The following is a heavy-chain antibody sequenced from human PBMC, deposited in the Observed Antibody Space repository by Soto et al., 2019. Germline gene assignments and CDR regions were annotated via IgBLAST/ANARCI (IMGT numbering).Heavy chain of an antibody. CDR3: AKDRGYCSSTSCYDAFDI. V-gene: IGHV3-23*01. CDR1: GFTFSSYA. Sequence: GGSLRLSCAASGFTFSSYAMSWVRQAPGKGLEWVSAISGSGGSTYYADCVKGRFTISRDNSKNTLYLQMNSLRAEDTAVYYCAKDRGYCSSTSCYDAFDIWGQGTMVTVSS. D-gene: IGHD2-2*01. J-gene: IGHJ3*02. CDR2: ISGSGGST.